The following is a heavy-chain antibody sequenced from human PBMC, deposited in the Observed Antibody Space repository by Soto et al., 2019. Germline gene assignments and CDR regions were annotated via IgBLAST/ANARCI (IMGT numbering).Heavy chain of an antibody. J-gene: IGHJ4*02. V-gene: IGHV3-33*01. CDR1: GFTFSSYG. Sequence: QVQLVESGGGVVQPGKSVRISCAASGFTFSSYGMHWLRQAPGKGLEWVAVIWYDGSKEYYVDSVKGRFTISRDNLKNTLYLQMNSLRAEDTAVYYCARLEGYCSGSTCYPGPPDYWGRGTLVTVSS. CDR2: IWYDGSKE. D-gene: IGHD2-15*01. CDR3: ARLEGYCSGSTCYPGPPDY.